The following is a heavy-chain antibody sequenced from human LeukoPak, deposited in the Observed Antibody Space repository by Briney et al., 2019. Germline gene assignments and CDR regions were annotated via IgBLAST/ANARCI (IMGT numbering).Heavy chain of an antibody. CDR3: ARGIVVVAQLGFYFYYMDV. CDR1: GGSISSGSYY. CDR2: IYTSGCT. V-gene: IGHV4-61*02. Sequence: SQTLSLTCTVSGGSISSGSYYWSWLRQPAGTGLEWIGRIYTSGCTNYNPSLKSRVTISVDTSKNQFSLKLSSVTAADTAVYYCARGIVVVAQLGFYFYYMDVWGKGTTVTISS. D-gene: IGHD2-15*01. J-gene: IGHJ6*03.